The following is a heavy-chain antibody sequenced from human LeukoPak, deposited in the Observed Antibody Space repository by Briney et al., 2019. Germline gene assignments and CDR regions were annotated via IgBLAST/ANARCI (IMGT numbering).Heavy chain of an antibody. CDR1: GYTFTSYD. D-gene: IGHD6-25*01. J-gene: IGHJ5*02. CDR2: MNPNSGNT. V-gene: IGHV1-8*01. CDR3: ARAPIYQRSILGRPGWFDP. Sequence: ASVNVSCKASGYTFTSYDINWVRQATGQGLERMGWMNPNSGNTGYAQKFQGRVTMTRNTSISTAYMELSSLRSDDTARDYCARAPIYQRSILGRPGWFDPWGQGTLVTVSS.